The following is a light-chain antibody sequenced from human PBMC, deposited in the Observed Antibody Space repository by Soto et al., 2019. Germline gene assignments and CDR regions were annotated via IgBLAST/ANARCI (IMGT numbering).Light chain of an antibody. CDR1: QSVNSN. J-gene: IGKJ1*01. CDR3: QQYNTWPWT. Sequence: EILMTQSPATLSVSPGERATLSCRASQSVNSNLAWYQRKRGQAPRLLIFYASTRAPGIPSGFSGSGSGTEFTLTISSLQSEDFAVYYCQQYNTWPWTFGQGTEVEIK. V-gene: IGKV3-15*01. CDR2: YAS.